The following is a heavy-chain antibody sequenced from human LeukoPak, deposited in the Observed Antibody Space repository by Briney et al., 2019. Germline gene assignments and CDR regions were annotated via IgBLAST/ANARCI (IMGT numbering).Heavy chain of an antibody. D-gene: IGHD3-22*01. CDR1: GGSISSSSYY. Sequence: PSETLSLTCTVSGGSISSSSYYWGWIRQPPGKGLEWIGSIYYSGSTYYNPSLKSRVTISVDTSKNQFSLKLSSVTAADTAVYYCASGSGYYYSEGPFDYWGQGTLVTVSS. V-gene: IGHV4-39*01. CDR3: ASGSGYYYSEGPFDY. J-gene: IGHJ4*02. CDR2: IYYSGST.